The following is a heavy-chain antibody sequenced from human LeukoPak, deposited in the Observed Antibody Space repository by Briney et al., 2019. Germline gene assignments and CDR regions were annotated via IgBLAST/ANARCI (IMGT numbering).Heavy chain of an antibody. CDR3: AELGITMIGGV. CDR2: ISSLSNYI. D-gene: IGHD3-10*02. V-gene: IGHV3-21*01. Sequence: GSLRLSCAASGFTFNYYSMNWVRQAPGKGLEWISSISSLSNYIYYADSVKGRFTISRDNAKNSLYLQMNSLRAEDTAVYYCAELGITMIGGVWGKGTTVTISS. CDR1: GFTFNYYS. J-gene: IGHJ6*04.